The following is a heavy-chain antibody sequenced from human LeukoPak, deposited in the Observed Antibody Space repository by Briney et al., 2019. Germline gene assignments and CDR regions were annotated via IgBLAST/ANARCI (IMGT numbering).Heavy chain of an antibody. D-gene: IGHD6-19*01. CDR1: GGSFSGYY. CDR3: AREGAVAGTWFDP. CDR2: INHSGST. Sequence: SETLSLTCAVYGGSFSGYYWSWIRQPPGKGLEWIGEINHSGSTNYNPSLKSRVTISVDTSKNQFSLKLSSVTAADTAVYYCAREGAVAGTWFDPWGQGTLVTVSS. V-gene: IGHV4-34*01. J-gene: IGHJ5*02.